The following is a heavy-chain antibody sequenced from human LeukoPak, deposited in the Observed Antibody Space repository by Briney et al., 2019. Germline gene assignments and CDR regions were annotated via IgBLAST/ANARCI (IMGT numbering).Heavy chain of an antibody. CDR2: IYYSGST. CDR1: GGSISSSSYY. J-gene: IGHJ3*02. D-gene: IGHD2-21*02. V-gene: IGHV4-39*07. CDR3: ARDSCGGDCHDAFDI. Sequence: SETLSLTCTVSGGSISSSSYYWGWIRQPPGKGLEWIGSIYYSGSTYYNPSLKSRVTISVDTSKSQFSLKLSSVTAADTAVYYCARDSCGGDCHDAFDIWGQGTMVTVSS.